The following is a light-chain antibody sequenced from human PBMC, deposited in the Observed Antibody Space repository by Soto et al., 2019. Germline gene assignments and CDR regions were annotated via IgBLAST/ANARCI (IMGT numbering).Light chain of an antibody. CDR1: QSISGY. CDR2: AAS. J-gene: IGKJ5*01. Sequence: IQMTQSPPSLSATVGDRVTITCRASQSISGYLNWYQQKPGKAPKLLIYAASSLQSGVPSRFSGGGSGTDFTLTISSLQPEDFATYYCQQSYSTPTFGQGTRLEIK. CDR3: QQSYSTPT. V-gene: IGKV1-39*01.